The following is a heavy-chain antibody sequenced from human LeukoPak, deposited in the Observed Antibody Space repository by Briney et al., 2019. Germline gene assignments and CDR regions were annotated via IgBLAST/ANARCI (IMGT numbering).Heavy chain of an antibody. D-gene: IGHD3-10*01. CDR1: GFTFSQYW. CDR3: ARSGRGVDSFYFYIDV. CDR2: IKHDGSEKQDGSEK. V-gene: IGHV3-7*01. Sequence: GGSLRLSCAASGFTFSQYWMSWVRQAPGKGLEWVANIKHDGSEKQDGSEKNYVDSVKGRFTISRDNAKNSLYLQMNSLRAEDTAVYYCARSGRGVDSFYFYIDVWGKGTTVTVSS. J-gene: IGHJ6*03.